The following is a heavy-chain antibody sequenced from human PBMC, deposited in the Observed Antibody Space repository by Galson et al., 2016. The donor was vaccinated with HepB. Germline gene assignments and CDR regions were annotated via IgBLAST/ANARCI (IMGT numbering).Heavy chain of an antibody. D-gene: IGHD1-26*01. CDR2: ISTTSSYA. Sequence: SLRLSCAASGFTFNCYMSWVRQAPGKGLEWISYISTTSSYALYADSAKGRFTISRDNARNSLYLQMNSLRAEDTAVYYCARGDIVGAIFDYWGQGTLVTVSS. J-gene: IGHJ4*02. CDR1: GFTFNCY. V-gene: IGHV3-11*06. CDR3: ARGDIVGAIFDY.